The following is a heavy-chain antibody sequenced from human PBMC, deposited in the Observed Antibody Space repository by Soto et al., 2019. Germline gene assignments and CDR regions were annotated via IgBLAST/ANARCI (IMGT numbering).Heavy chain of an antibody. V-gene: IGHV3-9*01. J-gene: IGHJ3*02. CDR1: GFTFDDYA. D-gene: IGHD6-19*01. Sequence: EVQLVESGGGLVQPGRSLRLSCAASGFTFDDYAMHWVRQAPGKGLEWVSGISWNSGSIGYADSVKGRFTISRDNAKNSLYLQMNSLRAEDTALYYCAKDSSSGWYGESDAFDIWGQGTMVTVSS. CDR3: AKDSSSGWYGESDAFDI. CDR2: ISWNSGSI.